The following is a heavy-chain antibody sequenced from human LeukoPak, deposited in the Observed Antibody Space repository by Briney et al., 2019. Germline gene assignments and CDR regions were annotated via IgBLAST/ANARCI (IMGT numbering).Heavy chain of an antibody. Sequence: GGSLRLSCAVSGFTFSSYSMSWVRQAPGMGLEWVSSISSSGSFIYYPDSVKGRFSISRDNAKNSLYLQMNSLRAEDTAVYYCARGVRGVMSHFDYWGQGILVTVSS. CDR2: ISSSGSFI. V-gene: IGHV3-21*01. CDR1: GFTFSSYS. CDR3: ARGVRGVMSHFDY. D-gene: IGHD3-10*01. J-gene: IGHJ4*02.